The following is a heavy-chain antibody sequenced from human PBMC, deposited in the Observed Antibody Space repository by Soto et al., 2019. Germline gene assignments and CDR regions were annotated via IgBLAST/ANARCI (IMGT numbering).Heavy chain of an antibody. Sequence: GESLKISCKGSGYSFTSYWIGWVRQMPGKGLEWMGIIYPGDSDTRYSPSFQGQVTISADKSISTAYLQWSSLKASDTAMYYCARKDYYGSGSYYNDEYFQHWGQGTLVTVSS. V-gene: IGHV5-51*01. J-gene: IGHJ1*01. CDR2: IYPGDSDT. D-gene: IGHD3-10*01. CDR3: ARKDYYGSGSYYNDEYFQH. CDR1: GYSFTSYW.